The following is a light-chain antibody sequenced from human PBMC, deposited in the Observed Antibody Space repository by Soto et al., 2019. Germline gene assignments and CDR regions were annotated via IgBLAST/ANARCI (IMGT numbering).Light chain of an antibody. J-gene: IGKJ1*01. V-gene: IGKV3D-15*01. Sequence: IVMTQSPATLSVSPGQRATLSCRASQSVSTDLTWYQQKPGQAPRLLIYGASTRATGIPARLSGSGSGTEFTLTVSGLQSDDFAVYYCHQYSTWPPWTFGLSTWV. CDR1: QSVSTD. CDR3: HQYSTWPPWT. CDR2: GAS.